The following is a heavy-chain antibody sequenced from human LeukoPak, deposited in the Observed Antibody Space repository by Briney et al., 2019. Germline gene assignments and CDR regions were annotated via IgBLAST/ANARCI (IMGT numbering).Heavy chain of an antibody. D-gene: IGHD3-3*01. J-gene: IGHJ6*02. CDR2: ISAYNGNT. V-gene: IGHV1-18*01. CDR1: GYTFTSYG. Sequence: ASVKVSCKASGYTFTSYGISWVRQAPGQGLEWMGWISAYNGNTNYAQKLQGRVTMTRNTSISTAYMELSSLRSEDTAVYYCARAHPHGITIFGVVINSDYYYYGMDVWGQGTTVTVSS. CDR3: ARAHPHGITIFGVVINSDYYYYGMDV.